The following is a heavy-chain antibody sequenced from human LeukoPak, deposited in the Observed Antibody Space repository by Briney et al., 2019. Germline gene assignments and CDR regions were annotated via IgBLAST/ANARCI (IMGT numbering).Heavy chain of an antibody. J-gene: IGHJ4*02. Sequence: GGSLRLSCAASGFTFSRYWMHWVRQAPGKGLVWVSRINTDGSSTNYADSVKGRFTISRDNAKNTLYLQMNSLRAEDTAVYYCARGYGDYVAYWGQGTLVTVSS. D-gene: IGHD4-17*01. V-gene: IGHV3-74*01. CDR1: GFTFSRYW. CDR2: INTDGSST. CDR3: ARGYGDYVAY.